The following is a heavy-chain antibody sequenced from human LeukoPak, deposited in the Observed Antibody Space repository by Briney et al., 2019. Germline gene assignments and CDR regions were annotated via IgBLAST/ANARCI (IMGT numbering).Heavy chain of an antibody. V-gene: IGHV4-59*01. Sequence: PSETLSLTCTVSGGSISSYYWSWIRQPPGKGLEWIGYIYYSGSTSYNYNPSLESRVTISVDTSKNQFSLMLSSVTAADTAVYYCARGYDSSAYYPFNYWGQGTLVTVSS. CDR3: ARGYDSSAYYPFNY. CDR1: GGSISSYY. D-gene: IGHD3-22*01. J-gene: IGHJ4*02. CDR2: IYYSGSTSY.